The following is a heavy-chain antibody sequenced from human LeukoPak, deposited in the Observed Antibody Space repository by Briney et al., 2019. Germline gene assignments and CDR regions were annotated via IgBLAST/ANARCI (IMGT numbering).Heavy chain of an antibody. J-gene: IGHJ4*02. D-gene: IGHD3-10*01. CDR3: ARDPYYGDPY. CDR1: GFSFSDSY. Sequence: GGSLRLSCSASGFSFSDSYMSWFRLSAEKGLEWIAYITSSGTTTEYADSVKGRFTISRVNAKNSLYLQMNSLRPEDTAVYYCARDPYYGDPYWGQGTLVTVSS. CDR2: ITSSGTTT. V-gene: IGHV3-11*01.